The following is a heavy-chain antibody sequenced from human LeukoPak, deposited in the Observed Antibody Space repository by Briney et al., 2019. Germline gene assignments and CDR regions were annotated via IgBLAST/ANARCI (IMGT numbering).Heavy chain of an antibody. CDR2: IYYSGST. CDR3: ARLEHYYGSGSYFTFDY. J-gene: IGHJ4*02. D-gene: IGHD3-10*01. CDR1: GGSINSFY. Sequence: SETLSLTCIVSGGSINSFYWSWIRQSPGKGLEWIGSIYYSGSTNYNPSLKSRVTISVDTSKNQFSLRLSSVTAADTAVYYCARLEHYYGSGSYFTFDYWGQGTLVTVSS. V-gene: IGHV4-59*08.